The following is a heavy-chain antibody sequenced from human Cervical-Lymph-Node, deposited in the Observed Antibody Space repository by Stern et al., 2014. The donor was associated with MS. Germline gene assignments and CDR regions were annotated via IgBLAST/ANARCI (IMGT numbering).Heavy chain of an antibody. Sequence: QVQLQESGPGLVRPSQTLSLNCSVSGVSIKNDSFFWSWIRQRPGKGLEWIGYIYYSGDTRYNPSLKSRVTISVDTSKNQYFRRLTSLTASDTALYYCVARSNVWGRGTLVTVST. V-gene: IGHV4-31*06. CDR2: IYYSGDT. CDR1: GVSIKNDSFF. CDR3: VARSNV. D-gene: IGHD5-12*01. J-gene: IGHJ4*02.